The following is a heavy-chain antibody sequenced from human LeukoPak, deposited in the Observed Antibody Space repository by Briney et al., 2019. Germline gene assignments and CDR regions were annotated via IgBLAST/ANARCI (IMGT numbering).Heavy chain of an antibody. Sequence: PSETLSLTCAVYGGSFSGYYWSWIRQPPGKGLEWIGEINHSGSTDYNPSLKSRVTISVDTSKNQFSLKLSSVTAADTAVYYCASRYCSGGSCYQTPPRAWGQGTTVTVSS. CDR3: ASRYCSGGSCYQTPPRA. CDR1: GGSFSGYY. D-gene: IGHD2-15*01. V-gene: IGHV4-34*01. CDR2: INHSGST. J-gene: IGHJ6*02.